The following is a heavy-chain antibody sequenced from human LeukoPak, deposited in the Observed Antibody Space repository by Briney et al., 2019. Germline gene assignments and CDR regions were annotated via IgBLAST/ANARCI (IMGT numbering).Heavy chain of an antibody. CDR2: ISWNSGNI. V-gene: IGHV3-9*01. CDR1: GFTFDDYG. J-gene: IGHJ3*02. CDR3: AKESGSYFSRAFDI. D-gene: IGHD1-26*01. Sequence: GRSLRLSCAASGFTFDDYGMPWVRHAPGKGLEWVSGISWNSGNIGYADSMKGRFTISRDNARNSLYLQMNSLRAEDTALYYCAKESGSYFSRAFDIWGQGTMVTVSS.